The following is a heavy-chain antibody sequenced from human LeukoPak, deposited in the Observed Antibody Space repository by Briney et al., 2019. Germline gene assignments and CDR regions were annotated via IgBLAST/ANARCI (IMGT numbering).Heavy chain of an antibody. V-gene: IGHV3-21*01. CDR3: ARDGGGSYGDY. CDR1: GFTFSSYS. J-gene: IGHJ4*02. D-gene: IGHD1-26*01. CDR2: VSSSSSYI. Sequence: GGSLRLSCAASGFTFSSYSMNWVRQAPGKGLEWVSSVSSSSSYIYYADSVKGRFTISRDNAKNSLYLQMNSLRAEDTAVYYCARDGGGSYGDYWGQGTLVTVSS.